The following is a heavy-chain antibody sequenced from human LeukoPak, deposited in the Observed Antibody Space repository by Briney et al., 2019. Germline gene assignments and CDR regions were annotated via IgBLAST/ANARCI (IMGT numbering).Heavy chain of an antibody. J-gene: IGHJ4*02. V-gene: IGHV3-23*01. CDR2: ISGSDSST. D-gene: IGHD4-23*01. Sequence: PGGSLRLSCAASGFTFSRFTMNWVRQAPGKGLEWVSGISGSDSSTYYADFVKGRFIISRDNSKNTLYLQMNSLRADDTAVYYCAKGGGWLYYFDYWGRGTLVTVSS. CDR1: GFTFSRFT. CDR3: AKGGGWLYYFDY.